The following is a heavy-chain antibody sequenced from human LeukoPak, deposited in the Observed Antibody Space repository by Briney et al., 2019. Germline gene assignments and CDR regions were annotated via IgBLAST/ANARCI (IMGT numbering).Heavy chain of an antibody. Sequence: GGSLRLSCVASGFTFCNYAMHWVRQAPGKGLEYVSAIGGNGDTSYYADSVKGRFTISRDNSKNTVYLQLGSLRTEDMAVYYCATRHEYSYPYWGQGILVTVSS. CDR1: GFTFCNYA. CDR2: IGGNGDTS. J-gene: IGHJ4*02. CDR3: ATRHEYSYPY. V-gene: IGHV3-64*02. D-gene: IGHD5-18*01.